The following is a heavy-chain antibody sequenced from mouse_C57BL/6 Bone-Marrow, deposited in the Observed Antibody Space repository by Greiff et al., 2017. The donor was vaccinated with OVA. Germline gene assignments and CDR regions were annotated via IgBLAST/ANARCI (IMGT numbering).Heavy chain of an antibody. D-gene: IGHD2-2*01. V-gene: IGHV1-81*01. CDR3: ASMVTNWDFDV. CDR2: IYPRSGNT. CDR1: GYTFTSYG. J-gene: IGHJ1*03. Sequence: QVQLQQSGAELARPGASVKLSCKASGYTFTSYGISWVKQRTGQGLEWIGEIYPRSGNTYYNEKFKGKATLTADKSSSTAYMELRSLTSEDSAVYFCASMVTNWDFDVWGTGTTVTVSS.